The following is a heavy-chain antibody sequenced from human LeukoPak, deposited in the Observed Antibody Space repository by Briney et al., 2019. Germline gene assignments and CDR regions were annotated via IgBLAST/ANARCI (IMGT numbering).Heavy chain of an antibody. CDR3: AKSSGCWIFDY. V-gene: IGHV4-4*02. CDR2: SYHSGRT. D-gene: IGHD6-13*01. CDR1: GDSISRSKW. J-gene: IGHJ4*02. Sequence: SETLSFTCAVSGDSISRSKWWSWVRQPPGKGLEWIGESYHSGRTNCNPSLTSRVTISVDKSKNQFSLKLSSVTAADTAMYYCAKSSGCWIFDYWGQGTLVTVSS.